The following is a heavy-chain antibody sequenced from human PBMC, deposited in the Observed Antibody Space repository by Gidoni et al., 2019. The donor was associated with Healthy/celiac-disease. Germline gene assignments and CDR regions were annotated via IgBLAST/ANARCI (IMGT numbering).Heavy chain of an antibody. D-gene: IGHD3-10*01. J-gene: IGHJ5*02. CDR3: ARAFIFRMVRGVISAGNWFDP. CDR1: GGSFSGYY. V-gene: IGHV4-34*01. CDR2: INHSGST. Sequence: QVQLQQWGAGLLKPSETLSLTCAVYGGSFSGYYWSWIRQPPGKGLEWIGEINHSGSTNYNPSLKSRVTISVDTSKNQFSLKLSSVTAADTAVYYCARAFIFRMVRGVISAGNWFDPWGQGTLVTVSS.